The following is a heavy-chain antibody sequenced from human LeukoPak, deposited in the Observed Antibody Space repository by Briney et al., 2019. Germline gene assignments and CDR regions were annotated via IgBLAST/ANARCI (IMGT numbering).Heavy chain of an antibody. CDR2: IYHSGST. CDR3: ARDSVSKYCSGGRCDTYYFDY. J-gene: IGHJ4*02. CDR1: GYSISSGYY. Sequence: SETLSLTCAVSGYSISSGYYWGWIRQPPGKGLEWIGSIYHSGSTYYSPSLKSRVTISVDTSKNQFSLKLSSVTAADTAVYYCARDSVSKYCSGGRCDTYYFDYWGQGTLVTVSS. V-gene: IGHV4-38-2*02. D-gene: IGHD2-15*01.